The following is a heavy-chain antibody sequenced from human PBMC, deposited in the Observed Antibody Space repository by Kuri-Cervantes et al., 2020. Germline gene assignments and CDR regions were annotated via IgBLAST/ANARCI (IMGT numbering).Heavy chain of an antibody. CDR2: ISSSSSYI. CDR1: GFTFSTFS. D-gene: IGHD3-10*01. V-gene: IGHV3-21*06. J-gene: IGHJ5*02. CDR3: AREGMLWFGEQGWFDP. Sequence: GESLKISCAASGFTFSTFSMNWVRQAPGKGLEWVSSISSSSSYIYYADSVKGRFTISRDNAKNLLYLQMNSLRAEDTAVYYCAREGMLWFGEQGWFDPWGQGTLVTVSS.